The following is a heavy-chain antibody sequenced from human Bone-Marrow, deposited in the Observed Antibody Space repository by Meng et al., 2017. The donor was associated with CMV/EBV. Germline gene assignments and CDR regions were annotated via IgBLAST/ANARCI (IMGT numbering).Heavy chain of an antibody. V-gene: IGHV1-69*05. CDR3: AREEWELLRYYYYGMDV. CDR2: IIPIFGTA. D-gene: IGHD1-26*01. Sequence: SVKVSCKASGGTFSSYAISWVRQAPGQGLEWMGGIIPIFGTANSAQKFQGRVTITTDESTSTAYMELSSLRSEDTAVYYCAREEWELLRYYYYGMDVWGQGTTVTVSS. J-gene: IGHJ6*02. CDR1: GGTFSSYA.